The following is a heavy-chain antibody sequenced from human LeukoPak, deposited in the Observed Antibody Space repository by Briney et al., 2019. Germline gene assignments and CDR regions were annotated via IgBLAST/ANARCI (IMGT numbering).Heavy chain of an antibody. J-gene: IGHJ2*01. CDR2: IHYSGST. Sequence: SETLSLTCTVSGGSINSYYWSWIRQPPGRGLEWIGSIHYSGSTSYNPSLRSRVTISVDKSKNQFSLKLSSVTAADTAVYYCARHRENAGHWYFDLWGRGSLVTVSS. CDR3: ARHRENAGHWYFDL. V-gene: IGHV4-59*08. CDR1: GGSINSYY.